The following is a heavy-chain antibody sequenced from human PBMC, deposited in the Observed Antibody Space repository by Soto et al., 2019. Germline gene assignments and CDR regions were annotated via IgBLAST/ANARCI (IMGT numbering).Heavy chain of an antibody. J-gene: IGHJ2*01. CDR2: IIPIFGTA. Sequence: QVQLVQSGAEVKKPGSSVKVSCKASGGTFSSYAISWVRQAPGQGLEWMGGIIPIFGTANDAQKFQGRVTITADESTSTAYMELSSLRSEDTAVYYCARDLYYYDSRVYWYFDLWGRGTLVTVSS. CDR1: GGTFSSYA. CDR3: ARDLYYYDSRVYWYFDL. V-gene: IGHV1-69*01. D-gene: IGHD3-22*01.